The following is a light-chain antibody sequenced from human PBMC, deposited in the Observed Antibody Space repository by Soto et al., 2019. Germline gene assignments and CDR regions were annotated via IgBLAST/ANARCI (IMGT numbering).Light chain of an antibody. J-gene: IGKJ1*01. CDR1: QSVSTRS. V-gene: IGKV3-20*01. Sequence: EIVLTQSPGTLSLSPGERATLSCRASQSVSTRSLAWYQQKPGQAPRLLISGASSRAADIPDRFSGSGYETDFTLSINTLEPEDFEVYYCQQYDSSPRTFGQGTKV. CDR3: QQYDSSPRT. CDR2: GAS.